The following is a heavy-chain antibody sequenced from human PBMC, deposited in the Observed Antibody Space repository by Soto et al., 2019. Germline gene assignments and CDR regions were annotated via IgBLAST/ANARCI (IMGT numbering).Heavy chain of an antibody. Sequence: EVQLVESGGGLVQPGRSLRLSCEASGFMFDDYAMYWVRQAPGKGLEWVSGISWNSNSIVYAESVKGRFTISRDNAKNSLYLQMNSLKPEDTALYYCANSQCIASRPFDYWGQGTLVTVSS. CDR1: GFMFDDYA. J-gene: IGHJ4*02. V-gene: IGHV3-9*01. CDR2: ISWNSNSI. CDR3: ANSQCIASRPFDY. D-gene: IGHD2-15*01.